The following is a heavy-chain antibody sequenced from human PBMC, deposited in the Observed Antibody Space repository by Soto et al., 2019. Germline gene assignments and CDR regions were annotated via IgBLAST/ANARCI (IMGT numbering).Heavy chain of an antibody. CDR1: GFTFTSFA. Sequence: GGSLRLSCAASGFTFTSFAMSWVRQGPGKGLEWVSTISASGDWTYYADSVKGRFTLSRDNSNNTLFLQMNSLRAEDTAVYYCAKRILATRFFEYWGQGTLVTVSS. V-gene: IGHV3-23*01. CDR3: AKRILATRFFEY. J-gene: IGHJ4*02. D-gene: IGHD5-12*01. CDR2: ISASGDWT.